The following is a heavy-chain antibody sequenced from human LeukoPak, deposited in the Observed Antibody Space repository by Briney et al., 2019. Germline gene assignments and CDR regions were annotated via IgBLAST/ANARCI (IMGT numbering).Heavy chain of an antibody. V-gene: IGHV1-2*02. CDR2: INPNSGGT. CDR1: GYTFTGYY. J-gene: IGHJ4*02. Sequence: ASVKVSCKASGYTFTGYYMHWVRQAPGQGLEWMGWINPNSGGTNYAQKFQGRVTMTRDKSIRTAYMELSRLTSDDTAVYYCEIYTGYDSFWGQGTLVTVSS. CDR3: EIYTGYDSF. D-gene: IGHD5-12*01.